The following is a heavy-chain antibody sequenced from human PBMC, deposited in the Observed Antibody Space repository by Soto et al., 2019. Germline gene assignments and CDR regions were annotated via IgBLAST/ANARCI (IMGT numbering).Heavy chain of an antibody. Sequence: EVQLLESGGGLVQPGGSLRLSCAASGFTFSSYAMSWVRQAPGKGLEWVSAISGSGGSTYYADSVKGRFTISRDNSKNTLYLQMNSLRAEDTAVYYCAKETDIVVVVAAYSNWFDPWGQGTLVTVSS. V-gene: IGHV3-23*01. CDR2: ISGSGGST. CDR1: GFTFSSYA. CDR3: AKETDIVVVVAAYSNWFDP. D-gene: IGHD2-15*01. J-gene: IGHJ5*02.